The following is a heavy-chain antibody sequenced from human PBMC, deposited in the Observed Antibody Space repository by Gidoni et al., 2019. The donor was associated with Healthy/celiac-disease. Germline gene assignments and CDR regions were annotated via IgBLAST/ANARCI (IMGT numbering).Heavy chain of an antibody. J-gene: IGHJ1*01. V-gene: IGHV3-64D*06. Sequence: EVQLVESGGGLVQPGVSLRLSCSASGFTFSSYAMHWVRQAPGKGLEYVSAISSNGGSTYYADSVKGRFTISRDNSKNTLYLQMSSLRAEDTAVYYCVKDRDVAAFSEYFQHWGQGTLVTVSS. CDR3: VKDRDVAAFSEYFQH. D-gene: IGHD6-6*01. CDR1: GFTFSSYA. CDR2: ISSNGGST.